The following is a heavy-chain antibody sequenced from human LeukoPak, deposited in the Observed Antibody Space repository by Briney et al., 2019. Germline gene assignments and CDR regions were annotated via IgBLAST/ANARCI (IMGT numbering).Heavy chain of an antibody. CDR3: ARLVGWYSSTDY. Sequence: SETLSLTCTVSGGSISSSSYYWGWIRQPPGKGLEWIGSIYYSGSTYYNPSLKSRVTISVDTSKNQFSLKLSSVTAADTAVYYCARLVGWYSSTDYWGQGTLVTVSS. CDR1: GGSISSSSYY. CDR2: IYYSGST. D-gene: IGHD6-19*01. V-gene: IGHV4-39*01. J-gene: IGHJ4*02.